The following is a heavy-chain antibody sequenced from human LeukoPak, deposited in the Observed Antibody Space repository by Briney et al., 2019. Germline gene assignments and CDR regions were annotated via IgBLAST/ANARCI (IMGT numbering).Heavy chain of an antibody. CDR3: ARGDYYGSIYYYYMDV. D-gene: IGHD3-10*01. CDR2: INPNSGNT. V-gene: IGHV1-8*02. Sequence: ASVKVSCKASGYTFTGYYMHWVRQAPGQGLEWMGWINPNSGNTGYAQKFQGRVTMTRNTSISTAYMELSSLRSEDTAVYYCARGDYYGSIYYYYMDVWGKGTTVTVSS. J-gene: IGHJ6*03. CDR1: GYTFTGYY.